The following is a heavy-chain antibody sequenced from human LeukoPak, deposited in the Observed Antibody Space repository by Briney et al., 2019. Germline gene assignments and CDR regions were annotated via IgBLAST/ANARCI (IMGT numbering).Heavy chain of an antibody. Sequence: PSETLSLTCAVYGGSFSGYYWSWIRQPPGKGLEWIGEINHSGSTNYNPSLKSRVTISVDTFKNQFYLKLSSVTAADTAVYYCARIDSGWYAGSYYYYYYMDVWGKGTTVTVSS. D-gene: IGHD6-19*01. CDR2: INHSGST. J-gene: IGHJ6*03. CDR3: ARIDSGWYAGSYYYYYYMDV. CDR1: GGSFSGYY. V-gene: IGHV4-34*01.